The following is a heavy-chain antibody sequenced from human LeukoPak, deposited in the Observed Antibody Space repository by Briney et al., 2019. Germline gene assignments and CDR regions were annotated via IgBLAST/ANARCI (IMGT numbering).Heavy chain of an antibody. CDR1: GFTFSSYE. V-gene: IGHV3-48*03. CDR2: ISSSGSTI. Sequence: GGSLRLSCAASGFTFSSYEMNWVRQAPGRGLEWVSYISSSGSTIYYADSVKGRFTISRDNAKNSLYLQMNSLRAEDTAVYYCPRVLSYYYDSSDPSMVWGQGTMVTVSP. J-gene: IGHJ3*01. D-gene: IGHD3-22*01. CDR3: PRVLSYYYDSSDPSMV.